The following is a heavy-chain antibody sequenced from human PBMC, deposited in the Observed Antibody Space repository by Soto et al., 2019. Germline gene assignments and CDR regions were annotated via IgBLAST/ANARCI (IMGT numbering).Heavy chain of an antibody. CDR3: TTDPPLLYCDFWTNWFDP. V-gene: IGHV3-15*07. J-gene: IGHJ5*02. D-gene: IGHD3-3*01. Sequence: EVQLVESGGGLVKPGGSLRLSCAASGFTFSNAWMNWVRQAPGKGLEWVGRIKSKTDGGTTDYAAPVKGRFTISRDDSKNTLYLQMNSLKTEDTAVYYCTTDPPLLYCDFWTNWFDPWGQGTLVTVSS. CDR1: GFTFSNAW. CDR2: IKSKTDGGTT.